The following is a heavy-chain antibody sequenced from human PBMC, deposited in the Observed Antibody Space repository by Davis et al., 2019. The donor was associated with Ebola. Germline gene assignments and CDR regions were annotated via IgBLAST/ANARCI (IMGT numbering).Heavy chain of an antibody. D-gene: IGHD2-2*01. CDR2: ISSSSSTI. Sequence: GESLKISCAASGFTFSSYSMNWVRQAPGKGLEWVSYISSSSSTIYYADSVKGRFTISRDNAKNSLYLQLNSLTAEDTAVYYCARAEYQLLSWGQGTLVTVSS. CDR3: ARAEYQLLS. CDR1: GFTFSSYS. J-gene: IGHJ5*02. V-gene: IGHV3-48*01.